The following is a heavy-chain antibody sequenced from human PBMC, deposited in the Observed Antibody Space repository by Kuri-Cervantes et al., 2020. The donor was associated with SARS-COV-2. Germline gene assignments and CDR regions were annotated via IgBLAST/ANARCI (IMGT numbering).Heavy chain of an antibody. Sequence: SVKVSCKASGGTFSSYAISWVRQAPGQGLEWMGGITPIFGTANYAQKFQGGVTLTADESTSTAYMEMSSLRSEDTAVYYCARSASLRESSGSSVDYWGQGTLVTVSS. V-gene: IGHV1-69*13. CDR1: GGTFSSYA. J-gene: IGHJ4*02. CDR2: ITPIFGTA. CDR3: ARSASLRESSGSSVDY. D-gene: IGHD3-22*01.